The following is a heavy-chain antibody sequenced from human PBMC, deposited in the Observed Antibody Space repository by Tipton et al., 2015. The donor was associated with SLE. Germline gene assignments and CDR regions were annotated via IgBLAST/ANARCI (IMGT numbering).Heavy chain of an antibody. CDR3: AKRFGGGLSESGLDV. Sequence: SLRLSCAASGFKVDDYAIHWVRQAPGKGLEWVSGIFGNSGLIDYSDSVKGRFSISRDNAKNSLYLQMNSLRVEDTALYYCAKRFGGGLSESGLDVWGQGTTVTVSS. V-gene: IGHV3-9*01. J-gene: IGHJ6*02. CDR1: GFKVDDYA. CDR2: IFGNSGLI. D-gene: IGHD3-16*01.